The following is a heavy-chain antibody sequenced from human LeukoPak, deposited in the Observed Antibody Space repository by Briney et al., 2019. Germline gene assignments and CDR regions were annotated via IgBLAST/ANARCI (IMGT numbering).Heavy chain of an antibody. J-gene: IGHJ4*02. Sequence: GASVKVSCKASGYTFTGYYMHWVRQAPGQGLEWMGWINPNSGGTNYAQKFQGRVTMTRDTSISTAYMELSSLRSEDTAVYYCARSKELGRLFDYWGQGTLVTVSS. CDR3: ARSKELGRLFDY. CDR2: INPNSGGT. D-gene: IGHD1-26*01. CDR1: GYTFTGYY. V-gene: IGHV1-2*02.